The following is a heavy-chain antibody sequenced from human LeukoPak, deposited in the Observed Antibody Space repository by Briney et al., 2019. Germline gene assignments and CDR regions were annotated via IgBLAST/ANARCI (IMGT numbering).Heavy chain of an antibody. Sequence: SGGSLRLSCAASGFTFSDYSMKWIRQAPGKGLELVSSISSSSSNIYYADSVKGRFIISRDNSKNTLYLQMNSLRAEDTAVYYCAKDQVRGAGYDAFDIWGQGTMVTVSS. CDR2: ISSSSSNI. J-gene: IGHJ3*02. CDR1: GFTFSDYS. CDR3: AKDQVRGAGYDAFDI. V-gene: IGHV3-21*04. D-gene: IGHD3-10*01.